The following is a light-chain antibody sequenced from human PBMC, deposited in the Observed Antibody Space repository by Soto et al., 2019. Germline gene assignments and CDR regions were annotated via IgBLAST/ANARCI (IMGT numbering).Light chain of an antibody. V-gene: IGKV3-15*01. CDR1: KSVSTN. J-gene: IGKJ1*01. Sequence: DIVMTQSPATLSLSPGERATLSSRASKSVSTNLAWYQQKPGQAPRLLIYGASTRATGIPARFSGSGSGTESTLTISSLQSEDFAVYYCQQYNTWPRTFGQATKVEI. CDR3: QQYNTWPRT. CDR2: GAS.